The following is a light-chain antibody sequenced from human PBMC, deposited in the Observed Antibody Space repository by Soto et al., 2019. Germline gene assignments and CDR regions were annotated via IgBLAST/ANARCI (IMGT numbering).Light chain of an antibody. J-gene: IGKJ5*01. V-gene: IGKV1-9*01. CDR3: QQLNTFPVT. CDR2: ASS. Sequence: DIQLTQSPSFLSASVGDRVTISCRASQGISSYLAWYQQTPGKAPKLLIYASSTLQSGVPSRFSGSGSGTEFTLTIGSLQPEDFATYYCQQLNTFPVTFGQGKRLDI. CDR1: QGISSY.